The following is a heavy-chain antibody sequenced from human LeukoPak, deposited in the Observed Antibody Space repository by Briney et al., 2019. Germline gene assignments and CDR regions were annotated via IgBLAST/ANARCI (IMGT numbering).Heavy chain of an antibody. Sequence: PGGSQRLSCAASGFTVSSNYMSWVRQAPGKGLEWVSVIYSGGSTYYADSVKGRFTISRHNSKNTLYLQMDSLRAGDTALYYCAKESGAHYGFGMDVWGQGTTVTVSS. V-gene: IGHV3-53*01. D-gene: IGHD1-26*01. CDR3: AKESGAHYGFGMDV. CDR2: IYSGGST. CDR1: GFTVSSNY. J-gene: IGHJ6*02.